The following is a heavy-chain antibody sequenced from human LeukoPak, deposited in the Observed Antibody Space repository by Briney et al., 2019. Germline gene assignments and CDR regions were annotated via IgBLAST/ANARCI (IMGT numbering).Heavy chain of an antibody. J-gene: IGHJ4*02. Sequence: SETLSLTCTVSGGSISSYYWSWIRQPPGKGLEWIGEINHSGSTNYNPSLKSRVTISVDTSKNQFSLKLSSVTAADTAVYYCARRSRGYYYGSGSYLAGLDYWGQGTLVTVSS. CDR3: ARRSRGYYYGSGSYLAGLDY. D-gene: IGHD3-10*01. CDR2: INHSGST. V-gene: IGHV4-34*01. CDR1: GGSISSYY.